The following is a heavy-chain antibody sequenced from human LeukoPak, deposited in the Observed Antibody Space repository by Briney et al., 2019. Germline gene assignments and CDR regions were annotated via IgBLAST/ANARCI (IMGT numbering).Heavy chain of an antibody. V-gene: IGHV3-21*01. J-gene: IGHJ4*01. Sequence: PGGSLRLSCAASGFTFSSYWMHWVRQAPGKGLEWVSSISSSSSYIYYADSVKGRFTISRDNAKNSLYLQMNSLRAEDTAVYYCARDDYSYGQPYHFDYWGQGTLVTVSS. CDR1: GFTFSSYW. CDR3: ARDDYSYGQPYHFDY. D-gene: IGHD5-18*01. CDR2: ISSSSSYI.